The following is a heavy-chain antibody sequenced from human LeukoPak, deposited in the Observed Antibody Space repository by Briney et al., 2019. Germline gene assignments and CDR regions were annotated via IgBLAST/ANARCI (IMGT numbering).Heavy chain of an antibody. V-gene: IGHV1-69*05. Sequence: SVKVSCXASGGTFSSYAISWVRQAPGQGLEWMGRIIPIFGTANYAQKFQGRVTITTDESTSTAYMELSSLRSEDTAVYYCARDPLTGTSAFDIWAKGQWSPSLQ. CDR1: GGTFSSYA. J-gene: IGHJ3*02. CDR3: ARDPLTGTSAFDI. D-gene: IGHD1-20*01. CDR2: IIPIFGTA.